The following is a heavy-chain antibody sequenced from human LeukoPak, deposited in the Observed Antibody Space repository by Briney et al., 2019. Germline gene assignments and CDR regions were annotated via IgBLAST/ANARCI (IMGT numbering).Heavy chain of an antibody. Sequence: GGSLRLSCAASGFTFSSYAMSWVRQAPGKGLEWVSAISGSGGSTYYADSVKGRFTISRGNSKNTLYLQMNSLRAEDTAVYYCAKCVVPAAIIQNWFDPWGQGTLVTVSS. J-gene: IGHJ5*02. D-gene: IGHD2-2*02. V-gene: IGHV3-23*01. CDR3: AKCVVPAAIIQNWFDP. CDR1: GFTFSSYA. CDR2: ISGSGGST.